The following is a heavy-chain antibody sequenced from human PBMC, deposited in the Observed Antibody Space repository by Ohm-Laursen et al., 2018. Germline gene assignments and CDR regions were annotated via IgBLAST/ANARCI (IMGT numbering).Heavy chain of an antibody. CDR1: GGSFSGYY. V-gene: IGHV4-34*01. CDR2: INHSGST. Sequence: TLSLTCAVYGGSFSGYYWSWIRQPPGKGLEWIGEINHSGSTNYNPSLKSRVTISVDTSKNQFSLNLSSVTAADTAVYYCARDNPPRYWGQGILVTVSS. J-gene: IGHJ4*02. CDR3: ARDNPPRY.